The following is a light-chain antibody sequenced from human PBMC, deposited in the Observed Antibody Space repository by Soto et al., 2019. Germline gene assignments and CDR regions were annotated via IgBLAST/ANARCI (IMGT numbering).Light chain of an antibody. J-gene: IGLJ1*01. V-gene: IGLV1-44*01. Sequence: QSVLTQPPSASGTPGQTVTISCSGSSSNIGTSSVHWYKHLPGTAPKPLIYTNDQRPSGVPDRFSGSKSGTSASLAISGLQSEEEAEYYCAVWDDSLNGHVFGAGNKVTVL. CDR2: TND. CDR3: AVWDDSLNGHV. CDR1: SSNIGTSS.